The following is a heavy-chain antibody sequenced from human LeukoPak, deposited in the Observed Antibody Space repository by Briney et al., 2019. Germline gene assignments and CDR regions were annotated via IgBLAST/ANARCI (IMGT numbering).Heavy chain of an antibody. CDR1: GFTFSSYA. D-gene: IGHD5-18*01. Sequence: PAGGSLRLSCAASGFTFSSYAMSWVRQAPGKGLEWVSAISGSGGSTYYADSVKGRFTISRDNSKNTLYLQMNSLRAEDTAVYYCAEENGGYSYGDFDYWGQGTLVTVSS. V-gene: IGHV3-23*01. CDR3: AEENGGYSYGDFDY. J-gene: IGHJ4*02. CDR2: ISGSGGST.